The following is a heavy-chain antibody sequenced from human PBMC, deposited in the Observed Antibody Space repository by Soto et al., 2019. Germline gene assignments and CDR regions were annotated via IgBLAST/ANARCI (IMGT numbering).Heavy chain of an antibody. CDR3: ARDEWLAPYYYGMDV. V-gene: IGHV3-33*01. D-gene: IGHD6-19*01. J-gene: IGHJ6*02. CDR2: IWYDGSNK. Sequence: QVQLVESGGGVVQPGRSLRLSCAASGFTFSSYGMHWVRQAPGKGLEWVAVIWYDGSNKYYADSVKGRFTISRDNSKNTLYLQMNSLRAEDTAVYYCARDEWLAPYYYGMDVWGQGTMVTVSS. CDR1: GFTFSSYG.